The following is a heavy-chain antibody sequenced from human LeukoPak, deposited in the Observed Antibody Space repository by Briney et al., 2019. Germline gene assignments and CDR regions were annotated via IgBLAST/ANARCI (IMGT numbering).Heavy chain of an antibody. D-gene: IGHD2-2*01. CDR1: GFTFSTYA. V-gene: IGHV3-21*01. CDR2: ITGDSDYI. J-gene: IGHJ4*02. Sequence: GGSLRLSCAASGFTFSTYAMNWVRQAPGEGLKWVSCITGDSDYIYYADSVKGRFTISRDNAKNSLYLQMNSLRAEDTAVYYCARYGVSSSTSYTDFWGQGTLVTVSS. CDR3: ARYGVSSSTSYTDF.